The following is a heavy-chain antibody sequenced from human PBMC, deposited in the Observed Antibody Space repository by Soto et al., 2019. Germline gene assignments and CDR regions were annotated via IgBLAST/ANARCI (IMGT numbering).Heavy chain of an antibody. CDR1: GCRCVSYC. D-gene: IGHD5-18*01. Sequence: GVFMKICWRGSGCRCVSYCVGCVRQMSGKGLEWMGIIYPGDSDTRYSPSFQGQVTISADKSISTAYLQWSSLKASDTAMYYCARLGFSAMVSRGYYYYMDVWGKGTTVTVSS. CDR3: ARLGFSAMVSRGYYYYMDV. V-gene: IGHV5-51*01. CDR2: IYPGDSDT. J-gene: IGHJ6*03.